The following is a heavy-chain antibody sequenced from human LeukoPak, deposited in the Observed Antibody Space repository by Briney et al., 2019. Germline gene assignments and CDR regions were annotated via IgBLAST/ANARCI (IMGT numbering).Heavy chain of an antibody. D-gene: IGHD3-22*01. CDR1: GGSISSGSYF. CDR3: ARPPKRRYYYDSSVYQEYFQQ. V-gene: IGHV4-61*02. Sequence: SETLSLTCTVSGGSISSGSYFWSWIRQSAGRGLEWIGRIDSSGNTNYNPSLKSRVTISVDTSKNQFSLKLSSVTAADTAVYYCARPPKRRYYYDSSVYQEYFQQWGQGTLVTVSS. CDR2: IDSSGNT. J-gene: IGHJ1*01.